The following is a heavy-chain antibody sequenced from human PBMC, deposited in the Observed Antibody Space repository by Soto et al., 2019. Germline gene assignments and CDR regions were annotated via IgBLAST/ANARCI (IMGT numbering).Heavy chain of an antibody. J-gene: IGHJ4*02. CDR3: AKGRSGYSLDY. Sequence: PGGSLRLSCAASGFTSSSYAMGWVRQAPGKGLEWVSTISGSGGSTFYADSVKGRFTISRDNSKNTLYLQMNSLIAEDTAVYYCAKGRSGYSLDYWGQGTLVTVSS. V-gene: IGHV3-23*01. CDR1: GFTSSSYA. D-gene: IGHD5-18*01. CDR2: ISGSGGST.